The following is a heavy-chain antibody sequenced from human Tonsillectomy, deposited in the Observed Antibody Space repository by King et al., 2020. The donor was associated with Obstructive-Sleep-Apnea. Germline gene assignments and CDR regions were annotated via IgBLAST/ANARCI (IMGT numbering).Heavy chain of an antibody. V-gene: IGHV3-49*03. Sequence: DVQLVESGGGLVQPGRSLRLSCSASGFTLVDHAMNWLRQAPGKGLEWVGFIRSKAYGETTLYAASVKGRFTISRDDSKSIAYLQMNSLKAEDTAVYYCSRGGVWNDGLLDYWGQGTLVTVSS. CDR2: IRSKAYGETT. CDR3: SRGGVWNDGLLDY. CDR1: GFTLVDHA. J-gene: IGHJ4*02. D-gene: IGHD1-1*01.